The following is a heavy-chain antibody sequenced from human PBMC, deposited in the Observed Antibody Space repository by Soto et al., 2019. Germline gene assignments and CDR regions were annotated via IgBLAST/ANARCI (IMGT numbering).Heavy chain of an antibody. D-gene: IGHD3-10*01. CDR1: GGSISSSSYY. V-gene: IGHV4-39*01. CDR3: ARQGYYGSGSYYNEGEEFDY. J-gene: IGHJ4*02. Sequence: QLQLQESGPGLVKPSETLSLTCTVSGGSISSSSYYWGWIRQPPGKGLEWIGSIYYSGSTYYNPSLKSRVTISVDTSKNQFSLKLSSVTAADTAVYYCARQGYYGSGSYYNEGEEFDYWGQGTLVTVSS. CDR2: IYYSGST.